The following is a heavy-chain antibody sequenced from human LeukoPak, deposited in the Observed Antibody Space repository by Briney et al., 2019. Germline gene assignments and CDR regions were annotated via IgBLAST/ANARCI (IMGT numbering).Heavy chain of an antibody. D-gene: IGHD3-22*01. Sequence: GGSLRLSCAGSGFTYSSYWMTWVRQAPGKGLEWVANIKQDGSEKYYVDSVKGRFTISRDNSKNTLYLQMNSLRAEDTAVYYCAKGGDYYDRRSYFDYWGQGTLVTVSS. CDR2: IKQDGSEK. CDR1: GFTYSSYW. CDR3: AKGGDYYDRRSYFDY. V-gene: IGHV3-7*03. J-gene: IGHJ4*02.